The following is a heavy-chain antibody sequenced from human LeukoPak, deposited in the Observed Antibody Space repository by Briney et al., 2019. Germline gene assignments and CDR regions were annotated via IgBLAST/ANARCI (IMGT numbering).Heavy chain of an antibody. D-gene: IGHD4-17*01. V-gene: IGHV3-23*01. CDR2: ISGSGDST. Sequence: PGGSLRLSCAASGFTFSSYAMNWVRQAPGKGLEWVSVISGSGDSTYYADSVKGRFTISRDNSNNTLYLQMNSLRAEDTAVYYCAKDLYGDYSGDYWGQGTLVTVSS. CDR3: AKDLYGDYSGDY. CDR1: GFTFSSYA. J-gene: IGHJ4*02.